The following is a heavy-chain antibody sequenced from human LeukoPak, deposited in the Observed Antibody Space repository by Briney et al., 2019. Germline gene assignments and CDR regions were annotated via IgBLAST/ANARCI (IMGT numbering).Heavy chain of an antibody. CDR1: GGSISSGDYY. CDR3: ARDLKTISYWYFDL. D-gene: IGHD3-3*01. J-gene: IGHJ2*01. Sequence: SETLSLTCTVSGGSISSGDYYWSWIRQPPGKGLEWIGYIYYSGSTYYNPSLKSRVTISVDTSKNQFSLKLSSVTAADTAVYYCARDLKTISYWYFDLWGRGTLVTVSS. CDR2: IYYSGST. V-gene: IGHV4-30-4*08.